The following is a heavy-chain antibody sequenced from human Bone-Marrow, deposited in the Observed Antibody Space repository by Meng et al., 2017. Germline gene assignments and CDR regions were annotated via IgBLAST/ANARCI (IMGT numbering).Heavy chain of an antibody. D-gene: IGHD6-13*01. V-gene: IGHV3-33*01. Sequence: GESLKISCAASGFTFSSYGMHWVRQAPGKGLEWVAVIWYDGSNKYYADSVKGRFTISRDNSKNTLYLQMNSLRAEDTAVYYCARGGGSSWYEGFDAFDIWGQGTMVTVSS. J-gene: IGHJ3*02. CDR2: IWYDGSNK. CDR3: ARGGGSSWYEGFDAFDI. CDR1: GFTFSSYG.